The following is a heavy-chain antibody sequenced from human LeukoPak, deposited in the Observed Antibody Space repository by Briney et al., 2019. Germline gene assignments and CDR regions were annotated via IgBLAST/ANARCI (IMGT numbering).Heavy chain of an antibody. V-gene: IGHV3-7*01. CDR1: GFTFSSFE. J-gene: IGHJ4*02. CDR3: ASRNSLFI. D-gene: IGHD4-23*01. Sequence: GGSLRLSCAASGFTFSSFELNWVRQAPGKGLEWVANIKQDGSEKYYVDSVKGRFTISRDNAKNSLYLQMNSLRAEDTAVYYCASRNSLFIWGQGTLVTVSS. CDR2: IKQDGSEK.